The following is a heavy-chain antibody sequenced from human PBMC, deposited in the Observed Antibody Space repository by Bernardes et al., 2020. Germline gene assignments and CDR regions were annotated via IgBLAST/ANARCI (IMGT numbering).Heavy chain of an antibody. J-gene: IGHJ3*02. CDR2: IYYSGST. CDR1: GGSISSYY. Sequence: SETLSLTCTVSGGSISSYYWSWIRQPPGKGLEWIGYIYYSGSTNYNPSLKSRVTISVDTSKNQFSLKLSSVTAADTAVYYCARRSSSSYPGDAFDIWGQGTMVTVSS. V-gene: IGHV4-59*01. D-gene: IGHD6-6*01. CDR3: ARRSSSSYPGDAFDI.